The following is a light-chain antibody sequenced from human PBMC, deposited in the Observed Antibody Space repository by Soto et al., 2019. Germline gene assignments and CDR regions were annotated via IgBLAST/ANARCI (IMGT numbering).Light chain of an antibody. J-gene: IGLJ2*01. CDR3: SSYTTSGTFVV. CDR2: DVS. CDR1: SSDIGGYKY. Sequence: QSALTQPAAVAGSPGQSITIDCTGSSSDIGGYKYVSWYQQHPGKAPKLMISDVSSRPSGVSDRFTGSKSGNTASLTISGLQDGDEATYYCSSYTTSGTFVVFGGGTKVTVL. V-gene: IGLV2-14*03.